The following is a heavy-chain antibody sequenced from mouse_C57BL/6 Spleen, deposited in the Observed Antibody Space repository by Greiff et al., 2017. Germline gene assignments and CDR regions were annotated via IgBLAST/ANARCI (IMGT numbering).Heavy chain of an antibody. D-gene: IGHD2-3*01. CDR2: ISGGGGNT. V-gene: IGHV5-9*01. Sequence: EVKLVESGGGLVKPGGSLKLSCAASGFTFSSYTMSWVRQTPEQRLEWVATISGGGGNTYYPASVKGRFTISRDNATNTRYLQMSSLRSEDTALYYCARQGYDGYYGAMDYWGQGTSVTVAS. J-gene: IGHJ4*01. CDR1: GFTFSSYT. CDR3: ARQGYDGYYGAMDY.